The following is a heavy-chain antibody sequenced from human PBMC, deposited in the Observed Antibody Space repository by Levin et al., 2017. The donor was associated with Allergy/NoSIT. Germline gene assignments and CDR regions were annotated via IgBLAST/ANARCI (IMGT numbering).Heavy chain of an antibody. D-gene: IGHD4-17*01. CDR2: IYYPGNT. CDR3: AREHDYGDFDY. Sequence: HSQTLSLTCTVSGGSITTSGYYWSWIRQPPGKALEWIGNIYYPGNTHYNSSLRSRLTMSLDTSNNHFSLNLNSVTDAYTAVYYCAREHDYGDFDYWGQGTLVTVSS. CDR1: GGSITTSGYY. V-gene: IGHV4-30-4*01. J-gene: IGHJ4*02.